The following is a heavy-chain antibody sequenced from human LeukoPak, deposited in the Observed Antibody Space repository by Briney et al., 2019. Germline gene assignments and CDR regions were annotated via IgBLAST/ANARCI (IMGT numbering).Heavy chain of an antibody. CDR2: IYYSGST. D-gene: IGHD3-9*01. V-gene: IGHV4-30-4*01. CDR1: GGSISSGDYY. J-gene: IGHJ4*02. Sequence: SQTLSLTCTVSGGSISSGDYYWSWIRQPPGKGLEWIGYIYYSGSTYYNPSLKSRVTISVDTSKNQFSLKLSSVTAADTAVYYCARVYYDILTGYYFDYWGQGTLVTVSS. CDR3: ARVYYDILTGYYFDY.